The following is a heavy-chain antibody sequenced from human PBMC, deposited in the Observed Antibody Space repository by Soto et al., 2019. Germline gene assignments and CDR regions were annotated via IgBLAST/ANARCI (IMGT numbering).Heavy chain of an antibody. D-gene: IGHD4-17*01. CDR3: ARMDGDYNYYGLDV. CDR2: FFSDAER. V-gene: IGHV2-26*01. J-gene: IGHJ6*02. CDR1: GFSLRTPGMR. Sequence: SCPTLVNPTQTLTLTCTVAGFSLRTPGMRISWLRQPPGKALEWLAHFFSDAERSYSTSMQSRLNMYKDSSGSQVVLTMTNMAPADTATYYCARMDGDYNYYGLDVWGHGIAVTVSS.